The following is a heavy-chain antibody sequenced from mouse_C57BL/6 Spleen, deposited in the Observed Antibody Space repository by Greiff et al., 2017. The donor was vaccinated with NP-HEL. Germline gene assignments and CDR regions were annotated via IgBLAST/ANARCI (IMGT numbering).Heavy chain of an antibody. CDR1: GYAFSSSW. D-gene: IGHD1-1*01. J-gene: IGHJ3*01. CDR2: IYPGDGDT. Sequence: QVQLQQSGPELVKPGASVKISCKASGYAFSSSWMNWVKQRPGKGLEWIGRIYPGDGDTNYNGKFKGKATLTADKSSSTAYMQLSSLTSEDSAVYFGAINYYGSSFAYWGQVTLVTVSA. CDR3: AINYYGSSFAY. V-gene: IGHV1-82*01.